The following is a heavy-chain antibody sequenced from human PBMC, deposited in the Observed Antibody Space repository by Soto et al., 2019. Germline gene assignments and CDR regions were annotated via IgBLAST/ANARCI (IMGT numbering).Heavy chain of an antibody. CDR1: GGTFSSYA. V-gene: IGHV1-69*13. CDR2: IIPIFGTA. J-gene: IGHJ5*02. Sequence: GASVKVSCKASGGTFSSYAISWVRQAPGQGLEWMGGIIPIFGTANYAQKFQGRVTITADESTSTAYMELSSLRSEDTAVYYCASASIVASSSGWDRWLDPWGQGTLVTVSS. CDR3: ASASIVASSSGWDRWLDP. D-gene: IGHD6-19*01.